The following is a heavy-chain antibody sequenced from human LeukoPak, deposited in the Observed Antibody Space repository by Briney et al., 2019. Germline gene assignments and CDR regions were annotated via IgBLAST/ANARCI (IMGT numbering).Heavy chain of an antibody. CDR2: MNPNSGNT. V-gene: IGHV1-8*01. D-gene: IGHD6-6*01. CDR1: GYTFTSYD. CDR3: ARPASIAARTNWFDP. J-gene: IGHJ5*02. Sequence: ASVKVSCKASGYTFTSYDINWVRQATGQGLEGMGWMNPNSGNTGYAQKFQGRVTMTRNTSISTAYMELSSLRSEDTAVYYCARPASIAARTNWFDPWGQGTLVTVSS.